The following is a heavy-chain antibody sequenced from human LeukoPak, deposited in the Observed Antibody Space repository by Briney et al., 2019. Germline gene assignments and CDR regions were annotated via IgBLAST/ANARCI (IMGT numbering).Heavy chain of an antibody. J-gene: IGHJ4*02. CDR3: ARGMYYDFWSGYYDY. CDR1: GYTFTGYY. Sequence: GASVKVSCKASGYTFTGYYMHWVRQAPGQGLEWMGWINPNSGGTNYAQKFQGRVTMTRDTSISTAYMELSRLRSDDTAVYYCARGMYYDFWSGYYDYWGQGNLVTVSS. V-gene: IGHV1-2*02. D-gene: IGHD3-3*01. CDR2: INPNSGGT.